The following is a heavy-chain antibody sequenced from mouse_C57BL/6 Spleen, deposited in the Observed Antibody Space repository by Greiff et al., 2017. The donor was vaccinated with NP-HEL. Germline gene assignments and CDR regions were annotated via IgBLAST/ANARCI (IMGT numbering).Heavy chain of an antibody. Sequence: QVQLKESGAELVRPGASVTLSCKASGYTFTDYEMHWVKQTPVHGLEWIGAIDPETGGTAYNQKFKGKAILTADKSSSTAYMELRSLTSEDSAVYYCTRAPLYAMDYWGQGTSVTVSS. V-gene: IGHV1-15*01. CDR2: IDPETGGT. CDR3: TRAPLYAMDY. CDR1: GYTFTDYE. J-gene: IGHJ4*01.